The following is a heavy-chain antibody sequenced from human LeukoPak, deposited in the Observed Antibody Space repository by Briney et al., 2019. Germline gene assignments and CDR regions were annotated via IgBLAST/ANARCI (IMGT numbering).Heavy chain of an antibody. V-gene: IGHV1-18*01. J-gene: IGHJ6*03. Sequence: GASVKVSCKASGYTFTSYGTSWVRQAPGQGLEGMGWSSAYNGNTNYAKKLQGRVTMTTDTSTSTAYMELRSLRSDDTAVYYCARDNSKEAAAGTSWGYYYYYMDVWGKGTTVTVSS. D-gene: IGHD6-13*01. CDR1: GYTFTSYG. CDR2: SSAYNGNT. CDR3: ARDNSKEAAAGTSWGYYYYYMDV.